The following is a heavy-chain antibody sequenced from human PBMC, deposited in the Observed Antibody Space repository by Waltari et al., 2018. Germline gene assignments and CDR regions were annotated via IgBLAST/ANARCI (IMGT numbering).Heavy chain of an antibody. CDR3: AKDSGNWGYAFDI. Sequence: QVQLVESGGGVVQPGGSLRLSCAASGFNFGRDGMHCVRRAPGKGLEWVAFIQFDASGENYADSVKGRFTISRDNSKNTLHLQMNSLRGDDTAVYYCAKDSGNWGYAFDIWGQGTKVTVSS. V-gene: IGHV3-30*02. CDR2: IQFDASGE. CDR1: GFNFGRDG. J-gene: IGHJ3*02. D-gene: IGHD7-27*01.